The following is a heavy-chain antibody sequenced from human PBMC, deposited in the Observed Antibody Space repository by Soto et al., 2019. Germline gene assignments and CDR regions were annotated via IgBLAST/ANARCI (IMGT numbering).Heavy chain of an antibody. CDR1: GFTFSSYW. CDR3: AVAVAVPTAIGY. CDR2: INSDGSST. V-gene: IGHV3-74*01. D-gene: IGHD6-19*01. Sequence: EVQLVESGGGLVQPGGSLRLSCAASGFTFSSYWMHWVRQAPGKGLVWVSRINSDGSSTSYADSVKGPFTISRDNAKNTLYLQMNSLRAEDTAVYYCAVAVAVPTAIGYWGQGTLVTVSS. J-gene: IGHJ4*02.